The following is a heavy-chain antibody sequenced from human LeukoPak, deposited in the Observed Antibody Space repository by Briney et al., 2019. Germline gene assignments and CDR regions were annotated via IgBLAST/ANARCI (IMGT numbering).Heavy chain of an antibody. CDR1: GYTFTSYG. Sequence: ASVKVSCKASGYTFTSYGISWVRQAPGQGLEWMGWISAYNGNTNYAQKLQGRVTMTIDTSTSTAYMELRSLRSDDTAVYYCASFPNAAAGPDYYYYGMDVWGQGTTVTVSS. J-gene: IGHJ6*02. CDR2: ISAYNGNT. CDR3: ASFPNAAAGPDYYYYGMDV. D-gene: IGHD6-13*01. V-gene: IGHV1-18*01.